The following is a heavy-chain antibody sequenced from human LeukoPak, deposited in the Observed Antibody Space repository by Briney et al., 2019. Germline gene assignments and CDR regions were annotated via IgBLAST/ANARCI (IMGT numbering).Heavy chain of an antibody. CDR2: ISGRSSTI. J-gene: IGHJ4*02. Sequence: GGSLRLSCAASAFTFSDYSMNWVRQAPGKGLEWISYISGRSSTIYYADSVKGRFTISRDNAKNSMYLQMNSLRAEDTAVYYCARDRIKSGSYYFDYWGQGTPVTVSS. D-gene: IGHD1-26*01. V-gene: IGHV3-48*01. CDR3: ARDRIKSGSYYFDY. CDR1: AFTFSDYS.